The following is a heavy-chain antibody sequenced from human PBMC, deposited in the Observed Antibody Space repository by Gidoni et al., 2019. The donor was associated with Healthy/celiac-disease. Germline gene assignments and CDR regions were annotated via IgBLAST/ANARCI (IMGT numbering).Heavy chain of an antibody. CDR2: INPNSGGT. V-gene: IGHV1-2*02. CDR3: ARDHQRYFDWLSLFAPRYGMDV. Sequence: QVQLVQSGAEVKKPGASVKVSCKASGYTFTGYYMHWVRQAPGQGLEWMGWINPNSGGTNYAQKFQGRVTMTRDTSISTAYMELSRLRSDDTAVYYCARDHQRYFDWLSLFAPRYGMDVWGQGTTVTVSS. J-gene: IGHJ6*02. D-gene: IGHD3-9*01. CDR1: GYTFTGYY.